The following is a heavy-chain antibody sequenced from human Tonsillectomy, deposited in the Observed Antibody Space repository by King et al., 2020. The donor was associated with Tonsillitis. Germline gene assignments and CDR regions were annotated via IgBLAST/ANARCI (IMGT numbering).Heavy chain of an antibody. J-gene: IGHJ4*02. CDR2: IKSDGSTI. Sequence: VQLVESGGGLVQPGGSLRLSCVASGFTFSSDWMHWVRQAPGKGLVWVSRIKSDGSTIVYADSVKGRFTISRDNAKNTVYLQMNSLRAEDTAVYYCAKGYYPDYWGQGTLVTVSS. V-gene: IGHV3-74*01. CDR1: GFTFSSDW. CDR3: AKGYYPDY.